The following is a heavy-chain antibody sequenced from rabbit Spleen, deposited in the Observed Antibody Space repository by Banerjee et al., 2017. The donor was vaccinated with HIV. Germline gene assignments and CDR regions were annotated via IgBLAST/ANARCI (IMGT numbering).Heavy chain of an antibody. CDR1: GFTLSSYY. CDR3: ARGAGDGNSGYAYFDL. CDR2: IDPVFGIT. Sequence: QLEESAGGLVQPGGSLKLSCKASGFTLSSYYMNWVRQAPGKGLEWIGYIDPVFGITYYANWVNGRFSISRENAQNTVFLQMTSLTAADTATYFCARGAGDGNSGYAYFDLWGPGTLVTVS. V-gene: IGHV1S7*01. D-gene: IGHD1-1*01. J-gene: IGHJ4*01.